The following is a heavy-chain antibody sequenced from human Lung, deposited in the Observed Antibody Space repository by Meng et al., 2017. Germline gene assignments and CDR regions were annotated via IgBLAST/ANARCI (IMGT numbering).Heavy chain of an antibody. CDR2: INHSGST. CDR1: GGSFSDYN. J-gene: IGHJ4*02. D-gene: IGHD4-11*01. CDR3: ARGPTTMAHDFDY. Sequence: VHLQRLAAGLFTPSQTLSLTCVVSGGSFSDYNWSWIRQPPGKELECIGEINHSGSTNYNPSLESRATISVDTSQNNLSLKLSSVTAADSAVYYCARGPTTMAHDFDYWGQGTLVTVSS. V-gene: IGHV4-34*01.